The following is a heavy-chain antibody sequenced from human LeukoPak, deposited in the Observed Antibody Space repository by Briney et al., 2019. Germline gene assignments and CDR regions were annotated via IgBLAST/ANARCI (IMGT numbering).Heavy chain of an antibody. CDR3: ARERRPTYYDFWSGYYI. J-gene: IGHJ4*02. CDR2: INHSGST. CDR1: GGSFSGYY. V-gene: IGHV4-34*01. Sequence: SQTLSLTCAVYGGSFSGYYWSWIRQPPGKGLEWIGEINHSGSTNYNPSLKSRVTISVDTSKNPFSLKLSSVTAADTAVYYCARERRPTYYDFWSGYYIWGQGTLVTVSS. D-gene: IGHD3-3*01.